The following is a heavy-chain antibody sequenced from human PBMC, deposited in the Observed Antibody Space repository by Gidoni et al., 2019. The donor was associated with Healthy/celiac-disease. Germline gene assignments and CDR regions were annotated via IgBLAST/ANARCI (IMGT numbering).Heavy chain of an antibody. CDR3: TRLTGTTPY. CDR2: IRSKANSYAT. CDR1: GFTFSGSA. J-gene: IGHJ4*02. D-gene: IGHD1-7*01. V-gene: IGHV3-73*02. Sequence: EVQLVESGGGLVQPGGSVKLSCAASGFTFSGSAMHGVRQASGKGLEWVGRIRSKANSYATAYAASVKGRFTISRDDSKNTAYLQMNSLKTEDTAVYYCTRLTGTTPYWGQGTLVTVSS.